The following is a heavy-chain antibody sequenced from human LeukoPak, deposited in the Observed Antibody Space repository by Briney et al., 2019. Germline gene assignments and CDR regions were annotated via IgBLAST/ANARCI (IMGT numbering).Heavy chain of an antibody. D-gene: IGHD3-9*01. J-gene: IGHJ4*02. CDR2: IYYNESP. V-gene: IGHV4-39*01. CDR1: GGSISSGSTY. CDR3: ASLTTILDWDY. Sequence: WESLSLTCTVSGGSISSGSTYWGCTRPPPGKGLEWIGSIYYNESPYYNPRLTSPVTISVDQSKLQLSPKLTSETAAYTAVNYCASLTTILDWDYWGQGTLITVSS.